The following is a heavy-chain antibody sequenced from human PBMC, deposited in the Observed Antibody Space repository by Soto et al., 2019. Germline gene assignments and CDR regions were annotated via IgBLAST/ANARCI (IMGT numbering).Heavy chain of an antibody. Sequence: GGSLRLSCAASGFTFDDYAMHWVRQAPGKGLEWVSGISWNSGSIGYADSVKGRFTISRDNAKNSLYLQMNSLRAEDTALYYCAKDTGDYGDYDGRSYWYFDLWGRGTLVTVSS. CDR3: AKDTGDYGDYDGRSYWYFDL. CDR2: ISWNSGSI. J-gene: IGHJ2*01. V-gene: IGHV3-9*01. D-gene: IGHD4-17*01. CDR1: GFTFDDYA.